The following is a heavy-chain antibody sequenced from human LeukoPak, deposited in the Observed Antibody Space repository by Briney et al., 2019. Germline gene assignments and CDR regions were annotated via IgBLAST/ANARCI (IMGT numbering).Heavy chain of an antibody. Sequence: GASVKVSCKASGGTFSSYAISWVRQAPGQGLEWMGGIIPIFGTANYAQKFQGRVTITADKSTSTAYMELRSLRSDDTAVYYCARTEWEVPSLRDFDYWGQGTLVTVSS. J-gene: IGHJ4*02. CDR2: IIPIFGTA. D-gene: IGHD1-26*01. CDR3: ARTEWEVPSLRDFDY. V-gene: IGHV1-69*06. CDR1: GGTFSSYA.